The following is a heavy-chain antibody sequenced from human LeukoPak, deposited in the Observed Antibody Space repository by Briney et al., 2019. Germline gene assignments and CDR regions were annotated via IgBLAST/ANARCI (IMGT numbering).Heavy chain of an antibody. D-gene: IGHD2-2*01. CDR3: AKGDPYCSSTSCYVGEPFDY. CDR1: GFTFSRYS. Sequence: PGGSLRLSCAASGFTFSRYSMNWVRQAPGKGLEWISYITSSSITIYYADSVKGRFTISRDNAKNTLYLQMNSLRAEDTAVYYCAKGDPYCSSTSCYVGEPFDYWGQGTLVTVSS. CDR2: ITSSSITI. V-gene: IGHV3-48*01. J-gene: IGHJ4*02.